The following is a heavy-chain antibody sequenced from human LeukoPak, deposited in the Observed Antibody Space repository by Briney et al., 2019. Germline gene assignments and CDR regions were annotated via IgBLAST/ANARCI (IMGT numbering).Heavy chain of an antibody. D-gene: IGHD1-26*01. CDR2: IYYSGST. V-gene: IGHV4-39*07. J-gene: IGHJ5*02. Sequence: SSETLSLTCTVSGGSISSSSYYWGWIRQPPGEGLEWFGSIYYSGSTYYNPSLKSRVTISVDTSKNQFFMKLSSVTAADTAVYYCARRGLVGATVWFDPWGQGTLVTVSS. CDR3: ARRGLVGATVWFDP. CDR1: GGSISSSSYY.